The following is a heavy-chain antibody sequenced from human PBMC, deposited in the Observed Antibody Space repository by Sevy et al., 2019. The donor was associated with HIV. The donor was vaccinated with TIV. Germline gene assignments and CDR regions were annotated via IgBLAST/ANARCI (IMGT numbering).Heavy chain of an antibody. CDR2: IYSGGST. J-gene: IGHJ4*02. Sequence: GGSLRLSCAASGFTVSSNYMSWVRQAPGKGLEWVSVIYSGGSTYYADSVKGRFTISRDNSRNTLYLQMNRLRAEDTAVYYCTRELDYWGQGTLVTVSS. CDR3: TRELDY. CDR1: GFTVSSNY. V-gene: IGHV3-53*01.